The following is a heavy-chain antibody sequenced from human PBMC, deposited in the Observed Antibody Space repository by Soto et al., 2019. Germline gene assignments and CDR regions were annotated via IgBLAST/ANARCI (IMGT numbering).Heavy chain of an antibody. D-gene: IGHD3-22*01. V-gene: IGHV2-5*02. CDR3: ALDYYDSSGYYYAFANY. Sequence: QITLKESGPTLVKPTQTLTLTCTFSGFSLSTSGVGVGWIRQPPGKALEWLALIYWDDDKRYSPSLKSRLTITEDTSKNQVVITMTIMDPVDTATYYCALDYYDSSGYYYAFANYWGQGTLVTVSS. CDR2: IYWDDDK. J-gene: IGHJ4*02. CDR1: GFSLSTSGVG.